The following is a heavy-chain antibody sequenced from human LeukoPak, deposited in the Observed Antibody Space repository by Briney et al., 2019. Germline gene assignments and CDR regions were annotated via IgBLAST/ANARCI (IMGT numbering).Heavy chain of an antibody. CDR1: GGSISSSNW. D-gene: IGHD3-16*01. J-gene: IGHJ4*02. CDR2: IYHSGST. Sequence: PSGTLSLTCAVSGGSISSSNWWSWVRQPPGKGLEWIGEIYHSGSTNYNPSLKSRVTFSLDKSKNHFALKLTSVTVADTAIYYCASYDYVWGSLDFWGQGTLVPVSS. V-gene: IGHV4-4*02. CDR3: ASYDYVWGSLDF.